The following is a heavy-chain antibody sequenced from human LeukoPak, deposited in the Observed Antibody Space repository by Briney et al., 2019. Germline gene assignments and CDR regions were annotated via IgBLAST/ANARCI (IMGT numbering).Heavy chain of an antibody. CDR2: ISSSGSTT. J-gene: IGHJ4*02. CDR3: AGEDCTGGTCYGGR. V-gene: IGHV3-48*04. CDR1: GFTFSSYG. Sequence: GGSLRLSCAASGFTFSSYGMHWVRQAPGKGVEWVSYISSSGSTTYYADSLKGRFTISRDNAKNSLYLQMNSLRAEDTAVYYCAGEDCTGGTCYGGRWGQGTLVTVSS. D-gene: IGHD2-15*01.